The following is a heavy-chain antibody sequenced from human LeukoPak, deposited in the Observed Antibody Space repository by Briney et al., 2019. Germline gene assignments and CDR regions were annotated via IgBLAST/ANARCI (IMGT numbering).Heavy chain of an antibody. CDR2: AYYSGST. CDR1: DGSISNYY. J-gene: IGHJ5*02. D-gene: IGHD6-19*01. Sequence: PSETLSLTCSVFDGSISNYYWSWIRQPPGKGLEWIGYAYYSGSTTYNPSLESRVTISVDTSKKQFSLKLTAVTAADTAVYYCARNSAVATSRSWFDPWGQGTLVTVSS. V-gene: IGHV4-59*08. CDR3: ARNSAVATSRSWFDP.